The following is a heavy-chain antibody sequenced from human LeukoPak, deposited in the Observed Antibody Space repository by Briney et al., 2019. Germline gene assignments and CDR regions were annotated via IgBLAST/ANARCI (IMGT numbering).Heavy chain of an antibody. D-gene: IGHD2-15*01. J-gene: IGHJ6*02. Sequence: GRSLRLSCAASGFTFSSYGMHWVRQAPGKGLEWVAVISYDGSNKYYADSVKGRFTISRDNSKNTLYLQMNSLRAEDTAVYYCAKDLARGGSGSYYYYGMDVWGQGTTVTVSS. CDR1: GFTFSSYG. V-gene: IGHV3-30*18. CDR2: ISYDGSNK. CDR3: AKDLARGGSGSYYYYGMDV.